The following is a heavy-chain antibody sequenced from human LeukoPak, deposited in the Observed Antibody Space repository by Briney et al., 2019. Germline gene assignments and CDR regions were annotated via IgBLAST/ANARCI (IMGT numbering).Heavy chain of an antibody. CDR3: ARARGVVVPAAIWGKRYYYYMDV. Sequence: ASVTVSCKASGYTFTSHDINWVRQATGQGLEWMGWMNPNSGNTGYALKVQGRVTLTRDTSISTVYMELRSLRSEDSAVYYCARARGVVVPAAIWGKRYYYYMDVWGKGTTVTVSS. CDR1: GYTFTSHD. D-gene: IGHD2-2*02. CDR2: MNPNSGNT. V-gene: IGHV1-8*01. J-gene: IGHJ6*03.